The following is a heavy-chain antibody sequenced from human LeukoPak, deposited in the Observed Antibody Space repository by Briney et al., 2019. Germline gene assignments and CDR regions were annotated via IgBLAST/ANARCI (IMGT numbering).Heavy chain of an antibody. J-gene: IGHJ4*02. CDR1: GFTFSSYE. V-gene: IGHV3-48*03. CDR2: ISSSGSTI. Sequence: GGSLRLSCAASGFTFSSYEMNWVRQAPGKGLEWVSYISSSGSTIYYADSVKGRFTISRDNAENSLYLQMNSLRAEDTAVYYCARGDYGDYHFDYWGQGTLVTVSS. CDR3: ARGDYGDYHFDY. D-gene: IGHD4-17*01.